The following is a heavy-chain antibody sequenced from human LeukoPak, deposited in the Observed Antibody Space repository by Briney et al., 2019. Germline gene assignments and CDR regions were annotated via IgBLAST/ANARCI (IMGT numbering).Heavy chain of an antibody. D-gene: IGHD3-10*01. CDR2: INHSGST. J-gene: IGHJ6*02. Sequence: SETLSLTCAVYGGSFSGYYWSWIRQPPGKGLEWIGEINHSGSTNYNPSLKSRVTISVDTSKNQFSLKLGSVTAADTAVYYCARGKVVRGVLRGYYYYGMDVWGQGTTVTVSS. CDR1: GGSFSGYY. CDR3: ARGKVVRGVLRGYYYYGMDV. V-gene: IGHV4-34*01.